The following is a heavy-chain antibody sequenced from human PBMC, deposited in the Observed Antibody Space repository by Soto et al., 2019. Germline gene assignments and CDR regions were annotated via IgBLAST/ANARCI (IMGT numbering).Heavy chain of an antibody. Sequence: SETLSLTCAVSGGSISSGGYSWSWIRQPPGKGLECIGNIYYSGNTYYNPPLKSRVTISVDTSKNQFSLKLTSVTASDTAVYYCARHQNIMVVTAARVFDVWGQGTMVT. V-gene: IGHV4-39*01. CDR2: IYYSGNT. D-gene: IGHD2-21*02. CDR3: ARHQNIMVVTAARVFDV. J-gene: IGHJ3*01. CDR1: GGSISSGGYS.